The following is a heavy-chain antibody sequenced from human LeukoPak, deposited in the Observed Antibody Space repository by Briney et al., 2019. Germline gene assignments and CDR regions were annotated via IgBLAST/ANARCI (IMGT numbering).Heavy chain of an antibody. CDR2: IYTSGST. CDR1: GGSISSSSYY. CDR3: ARDGSGSYFSWFDP. V-gene: IGHV4-61*02. Sequence: SETLSLTCTVSGGSISSSSYYWSWIRQPAGKGLEWIGRIYTSGSTNYNPSLKSRVTMSVDTSKNQFSLKLSSVTAADTAVYYCARDGSGSYFSWFDPWGLGTLVTVSS. D-gene: IGHD3-10*01. J-gene: IGHJ5*02.